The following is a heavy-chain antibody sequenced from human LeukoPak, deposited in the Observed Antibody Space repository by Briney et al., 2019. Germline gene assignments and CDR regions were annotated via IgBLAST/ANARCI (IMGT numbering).Heavy chain of an antibody. V-gene: IGHV3-74*01. Sequence: GFLRLSCAASGFTFSTYWMHWVRQAPGKGPVWVSRIKSDGSSTNYADSVKGRFTISRDNAKNTLYLQMNSLRAEDTAVYYCARDQFGGRPDYWGQGTLVTVSS. J-gene: IGHJ4*02. CDR2: IKSDGSST. CDR1: GFTFSTYW. D-gene: IGHD3-16*01. CDR3: ARDQFGGRPDY.